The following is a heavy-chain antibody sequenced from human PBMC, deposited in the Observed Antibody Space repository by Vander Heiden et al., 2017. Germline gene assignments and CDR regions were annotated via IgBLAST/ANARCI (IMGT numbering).Heavy chain of an antibody. CDR2: INPSGGST. V-gene: IGHV1-46*01. D-gene: IGHD3-10*01. CDR3: ARVRYGSGMFDY. Sequence: QVQLVQSGAEAKMPGASVKASCKASGYTFTSIYMHWVRQTPGQGLEGMGIINPSGGSTSYAKKFQGRVTMTRDTSTSPVYMELSSLRSEDTAVNYCARVRYGSGMFDYWGQGTLVTVSS. CDR1: GYTFTSIY. J-gene: IGHJ4*02.